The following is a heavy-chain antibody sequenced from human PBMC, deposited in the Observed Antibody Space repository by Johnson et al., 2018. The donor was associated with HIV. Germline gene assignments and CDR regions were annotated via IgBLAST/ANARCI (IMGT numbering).Heavy chain of an antibody. CDR2: ISYDGSNK. D-gene: IGHD3-22*01. Sequence: QVQLVESGGGVVRPGGSLRLSCAASGFTFDDYGMSWVRQAPGKGLEWVAVISYDGSNKYYAASVKGRFSISRDNSKNTLYLQMNSLKPEETAVYYCGRELGEDDYYESGGDAFDIWGQGTMVTVSS. V-gene: IGHV3-30*03. CDR3: GRELGEDDYYESGGDAFDI. J-gene: IGHJ3*02. CDR1: GFTFDDYG.